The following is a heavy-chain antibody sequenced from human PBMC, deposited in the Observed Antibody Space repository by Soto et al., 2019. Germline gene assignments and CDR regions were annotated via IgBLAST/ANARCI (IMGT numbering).Heavy chain of an antibody. CDR2: IIPIFGTT. J-gene: IGHJ5*02. CDR3: ARGRDYYDSSGYDLTGFDP. V-gene: IGHV1-69*06. D-gene: IGHD3-22*01. Sequence: SVKVSCKTSGDIFSGYSISWVRQAPGQGLEWMGGIIPIFGTTNYAQKFQGRVTITADKSTSTAYMELSSLRSEDTAVYYCARGRDYYDSSGYDLTGFDPWGQGTLVTVSS. CDR1: GDIFSGYS.